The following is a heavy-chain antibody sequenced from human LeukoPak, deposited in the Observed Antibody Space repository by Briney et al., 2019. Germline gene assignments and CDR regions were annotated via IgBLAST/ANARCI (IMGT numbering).Heavy chain of an antibody. J-gene: IGHJ3*02. CDR3: AKGRYYNILTGYYTNDGFDI. CDR2: IRYDGSIK. V-gene: IGHV3-30*02. CDR1: GFTFSNYG. D-gene: IGHD3-9*01. Sequence: PGGSLRLSCAASGFTFSNYGMHWVRQAPGKGLEWVTFIRYDGSIKYFADSVKGRFTVSRDNSKNTLYLQMNSLRAEDTAVYCCAKGRYYNILTGYYTNDGFDIWGQGTMVTVSS.